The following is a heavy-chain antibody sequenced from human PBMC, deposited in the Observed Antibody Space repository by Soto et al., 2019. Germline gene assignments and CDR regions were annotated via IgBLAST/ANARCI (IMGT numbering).Heavy chain of an antibody. Sequence: PGGSLRLSCTASGFTFSSYALSWVRQTPGKGLEWVSAVSGSGVSTYHADSVKGRFTISRDNSKNTLYLQMNSLRAEDTAIYYCATSYDSSGYDYWGQGTLVTSPQ. D-gene: IGHD3-22*01. CDR1: GFTFSSYA. CDR3: ATSYDSSGYDY. CDR2: VSGSGVST. J-gene: IGHJ4*02. V-gene: IGHV3-23*01.